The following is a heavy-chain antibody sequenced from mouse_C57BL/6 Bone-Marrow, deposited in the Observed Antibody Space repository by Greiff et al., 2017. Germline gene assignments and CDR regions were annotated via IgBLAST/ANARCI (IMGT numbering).Heavy chain of an antibody. D-gene: IGHD1-1*01. J-gene: IGHJ3*01. CDR2: IDPETGDT. CDR1: GFNIKDDY. Sequence: VQLQQSGAELVRPGASVKLSCTASGFNIKDDYMHWVKQRPEQGLEWIGWIDPETGDTEYASKFQGKATITADTSSNTAYLQLRSLTSEDTAVYYCATDYGGGFAYWGQGTLVTVSA. CDR3: ATDYGGGFAY. V-gene: IGHV14-4*01.